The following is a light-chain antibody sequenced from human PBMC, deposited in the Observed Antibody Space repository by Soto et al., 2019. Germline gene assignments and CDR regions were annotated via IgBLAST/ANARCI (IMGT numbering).Light chain of an antibody. J-gene: IGKJ2*01. Sequence: DIQMTQSPSTLSASVGDRVTITCRASQSISSWLAWYQQKPGKAPKLLIYKAASLESGVPSRFSGSGSGTEFTVTMRSLTPDDFATNYCQQYHSLYTFGQGSKLEMK. CDR2: KAA. V-gene: IGKV1-5*03. CDR1: QSISSW. CDR3: QQYHSLYT.